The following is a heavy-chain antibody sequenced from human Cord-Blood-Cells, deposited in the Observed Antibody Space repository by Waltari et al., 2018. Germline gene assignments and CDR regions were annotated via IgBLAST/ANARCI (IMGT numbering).Heavy chain of an antibody. CDR2: IYYSGGT. Sequence: QLQLQESGPGLVKPSETLSLTCTVSGGSISSSSYYWGWIRQPPGNGVEWIGSIYYSGGTYKNPSLKSRVTISVDTAKNQFSLKLSSVTAADTAVYYCASGWYSSSWYDAEYFQHWGQGTLVTVSS. V-gene: IGHV4-39*01. D-gene: IGHD6-13*01. CDR3: ASGWYSSSWYDAEYFQH. J-gene: IGHJ1*01. CDR1: GGSISSSSYY.